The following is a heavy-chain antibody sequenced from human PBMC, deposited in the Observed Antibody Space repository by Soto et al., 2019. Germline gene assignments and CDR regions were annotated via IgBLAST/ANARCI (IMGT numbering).Heavy chain of an antibody. CDR1: GGSITNYY. Sequence: PSETLSLTCTVSGGSITNYYYSWIRQPPGKGLEWIGYIFHTGTTRYNPSLKSQDTLSEDTSQSQFSLKLNSVTAADTAVYYCTTEAYDNSGSLAFDIWGPGTRVTVS. J-gene: IGHJ3*02. V-gene: IGHV4-59*08. D-gene: IGHD3-22*01. CDR2: IFHTGTT. CDR3: TTEAYDNSGSLAFDI.